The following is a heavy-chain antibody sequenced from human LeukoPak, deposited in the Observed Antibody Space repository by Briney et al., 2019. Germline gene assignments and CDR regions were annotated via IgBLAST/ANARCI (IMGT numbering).Heavy chain of an antibody. Sequence: GASVKVSCKASGYTFTAYYLHWVRQAPGQGLEWMGWINPTSGVTNYAQNFQGRVTMTRDTSIDTAYMDLSRLTSDDTAVYYCGRVAYCGSGCYYFFDYWGQGTLDTVSS. J-gene: IGHJ4*02. CDR1: GYTFTAYY. D-gene: IGHD2-21*02. V-gene: IGHV1-2*02. CDR3: GRVAYCGSGCYYFFDY. CDR2: INPTSGVT.